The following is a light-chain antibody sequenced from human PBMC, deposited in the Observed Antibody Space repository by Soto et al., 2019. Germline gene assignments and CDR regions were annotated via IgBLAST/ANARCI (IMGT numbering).Light chain of an antibody. Sequence: DIQMTQSPSSVSASVGDRVTITCRASQGISSYLAWYQQKPGKAPNLLIYAASRLQSGVPSRFSGSGSGTDFPLTISSLQPEDFTTYYCQQDKSFPYTFGQGTNLEIK. CDR1: QGISSY. V-gene: IGKV1-12*01. CDR2: AAS. J-gene: IGKJ2*01. CDR3: QQDKSFPYT.